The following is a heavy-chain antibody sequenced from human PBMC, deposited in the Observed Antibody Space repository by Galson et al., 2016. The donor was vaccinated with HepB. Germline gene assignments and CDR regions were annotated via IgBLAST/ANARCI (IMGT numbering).Heavy chain of an antibody. CDR1: GDSASSHSAA. CDR2: TYYRSKWYN. Sequence: CAISGDSASSHSAAWTWIRQSPLRGLEWLGRTYYRSKWYNDYAVSVKSRISIHPDTSKNQFSLQLNSVTPEDTAVYYCSRVRCSTFRCQNWFDPWGQGTLVTVSS. V-gene: IGHV6-1*01. J-gene: IGHJ5*02. D-gene: IGHD2/OR15-2a*01. CDR3: SRVRCSTFRCQNWFDP.